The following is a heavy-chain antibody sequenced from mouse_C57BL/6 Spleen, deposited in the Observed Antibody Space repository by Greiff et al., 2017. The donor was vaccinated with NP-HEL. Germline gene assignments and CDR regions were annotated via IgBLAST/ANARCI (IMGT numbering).Heavy chain of an antibody. Sequence: VQLQQPGAELVKPGASVKVSCKASGYTFTSYWMHWVKQRPGQGLEWIGRIHPSDSDTNYNQKFKGKATLTVDKYSSTAYMQLSSLTSEDSAVYYCAYDYDVGWFAYWGQGTLVTVSA. CDR1: GYTFTSYW. CDR3: AYDYDVGWFAY. V-gene: IGHV1-74*01. CDR2: IHPSDSDT. J-gene: IGHJ3*01. D-gene: IGHD2-4*01.